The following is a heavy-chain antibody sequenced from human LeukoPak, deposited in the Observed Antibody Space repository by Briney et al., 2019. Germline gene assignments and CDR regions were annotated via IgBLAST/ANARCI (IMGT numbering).Heavy chain of an antibody. Sequence: GGCLRLSCAASGFTFSTYSMNWVRQAPGKGLEWVSYITSSSSTIYYADAVRGRFTISRDNAKNSLYLQMNSLRDEDTAVYYCARVDWMIGAFDIWGQGTMVTVSS. D-gene: IGHD3-22*01. CDR3: ARVDWMIGAFDI. CDR2: ITSSSSTI. J-gene: IGHJ3*02. V-gene: IGHV3-48*02. CDR1: GFTFSTYS.